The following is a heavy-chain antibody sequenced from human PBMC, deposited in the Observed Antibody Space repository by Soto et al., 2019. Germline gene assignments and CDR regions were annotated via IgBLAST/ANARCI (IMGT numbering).Heavy chain of an antibody. V-gene: IGHV3-73*01. D-gene: IGHD5-12*01. J-gene: IGHJ4*02. CDR2: IRHKAENYAT. Sequence: PGGSLRLSCAASGFAFSASPIHWVRQASGKGLEWVGRIRHKAENYATAYSASVRGRFTVSRDDSQNTAYLQMNSLKTEDTAVYYCARFECGGYTQGYWGQGTMGTVSS. CDR3: ARFECGGYTQGY. CDR1: GFAFSASP.